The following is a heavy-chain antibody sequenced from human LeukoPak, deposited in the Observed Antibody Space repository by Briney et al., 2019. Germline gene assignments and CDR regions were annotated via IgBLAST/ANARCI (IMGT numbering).Heavy chain of an antibody. D-gene: IGHD3-22*01. CDR3: ARVVSPDTYFYYSEYYYMDV. CDR1: VGSISSYY. V-gene: IGHV4-59*01. Sequence: SETLSLTCTVPVGSISSYYWSWIRQPPGKGLEWIGYIYYSGSTNYNPSLKSRVTISVDTSKNQFSLKLSSVTAADTAVYYCARVVSPDTYFYYSEYYYMDVWGKGTTVTVSS. CDR2: IYYSGST. J-gene: IGHJ6*03.